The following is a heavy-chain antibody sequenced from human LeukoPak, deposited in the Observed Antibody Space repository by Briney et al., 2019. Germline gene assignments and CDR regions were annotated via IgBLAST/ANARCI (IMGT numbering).Heavy chain of an antibody. CDR1: GGSISSYY. CDR2: ISGSGGST. D-gene: IGHD1-26*01. CDR3: AKAPGWELLPADY. V-gene: IGHV3-23*01. Sequence: PSETLSLTCTVSGGSISSYYWSWVRQAPGKGLEWVSAISGSGGSTYYADSVKGRFTISRDNSKNPLYLQMNSLRAEDTAVYYCAKAPGWELLPADYWGQGTLVTVSS. J-gene: IGHJ4*02.